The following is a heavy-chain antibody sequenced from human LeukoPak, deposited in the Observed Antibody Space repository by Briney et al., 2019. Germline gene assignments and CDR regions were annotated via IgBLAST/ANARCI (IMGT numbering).Heavy chain of an antibody. CDR2: IYPGDSDT. CDR1: GYSFTSYW. J-gene: IGHJ6*02. CDR3: ARRNGAAGYYYGMDV. D-gene: IGHD6-13*01. V-gene: IGHV5-51*01. Sequence: GESLEISCKGSGYSFTSYWIGWVRQMPGKGLEWMGIIYPGDSDTRYSPSFQGQVTISADKSISTAYLQWSSLKASDTAMYYCARRNGAAGYYYGMDVWGQGTTVTVSS.